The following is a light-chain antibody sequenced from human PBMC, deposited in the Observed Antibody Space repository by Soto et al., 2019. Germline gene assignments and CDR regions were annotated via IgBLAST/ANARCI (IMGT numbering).Light chain of an antibody. Sequence: EIVLTQSPGTLSLSPGERATLSCRASQSVSNSYLAWYQQKPGQAPRLLIYGASKRATGIPDRFSGSVSVTDFTLTISRLEPEDFAVYYCQLYGSSPYTFGQGTKLEIK. CDR3: QLYGSSPYT. CDR2: GAS. CDR1: QSVSNSY. V-gene: IGKV3-20*01. J-gene: IGKJ2*01.